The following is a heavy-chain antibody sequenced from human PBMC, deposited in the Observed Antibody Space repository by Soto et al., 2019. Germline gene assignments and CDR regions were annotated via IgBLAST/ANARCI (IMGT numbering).Heavy chain of an antibody. D-gene: IGHD5-18*01. J-gene: IGHJ4*02. Sequence: PSETLSLTCTVSGGSISSYYWSWIRQPPGKGLEWIGYIYYSGSTNYNPSLKSRVTISVDTSKNQFSLKLSSVTAADTAVYYCARGKGYSYGYGRYFDYWGQGTLVTVSS. V-gene: IGHV4-59*01. CDR2: IYYSGST. CDR3: ARGKGYSYGYGRYFDY. CDR1: GGSISSYY.